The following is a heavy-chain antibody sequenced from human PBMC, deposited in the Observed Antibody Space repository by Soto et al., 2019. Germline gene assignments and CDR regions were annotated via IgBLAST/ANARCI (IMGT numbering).Heavy chain of an antibody. V-gene: IGHV4-4*02. D-gene: IGHD1-7*01. CDR3: TTSHAGELNN. CDR2: IFESGAT. J-gene: IGHJ4*02. Sequence: PFGSPCLPRAVPRGAPRRSSLLALVRQSPGKGLEWIGEIFESGATNYNPSLKSRLTMSVDKSKNQFSLNLSSLTAADTAVYFCTTSHAGELNNWGQGTLVTVSS. CDR1: RGAPRRSSL.